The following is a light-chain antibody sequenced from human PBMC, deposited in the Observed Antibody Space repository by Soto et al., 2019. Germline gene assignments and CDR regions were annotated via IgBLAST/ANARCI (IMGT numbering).Light chain of an antibody. CDR3: KQSYSTPRT. J-gene: IGKJ1*01. V-gene: IGKV1-39*01. Sequence: DIQMTQSPSTLPASVGDRVTITCRASQSISSYLNWYQQKPGKAPKLLIYAAYSLQSGVQSRFSGSGSGTDFILTIRSLQPEDFATYYCKQSYSTPRTFGQGTKVDI. CDR1: QSISSY. CDR2: AAY.